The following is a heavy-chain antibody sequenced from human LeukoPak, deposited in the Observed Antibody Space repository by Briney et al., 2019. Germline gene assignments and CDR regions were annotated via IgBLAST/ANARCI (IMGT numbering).Heavy chain of an antibody. CDR1: GGSISSYY. CDR3: ARAHGGWYYFDY. J-gene: IGHJ4*02. CDR2: IYYSGST. Sequence: PSETLSLTCTVSGGSISSYYWSWIRQPPGKGLEWIGYIYYSGSTNYNPSLKSRVTISADTSKNQFSLKLSSVTAADTAVYYCARAHGGWYYFDYWGQGTLVTVSS. V-gene: IGHV4-59*01. D-gene: IGHD6-19*01.